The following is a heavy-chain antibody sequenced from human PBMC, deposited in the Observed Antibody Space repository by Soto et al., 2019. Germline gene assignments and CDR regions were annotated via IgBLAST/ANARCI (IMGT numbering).Heavy chain of an antibody. CDR2: IKQDGSEK. V-gene: IGHV3-7*01. Sequence: LRLSCAASGFTFSSYWMIWVRQAPGKGLEWVANIKQDGSEKYYVDSVKGRFTISRDNAKNSLHLQMNSLRAEDTAVYYCTRDASRDSSARGWFDPWGPGTLVTVSS. J-gene: IGHJ5*02. CDR3: TRDASRDSSARGWFDP. CDR1: GFTFSSYW. D-gene: IGHD6-13*01.